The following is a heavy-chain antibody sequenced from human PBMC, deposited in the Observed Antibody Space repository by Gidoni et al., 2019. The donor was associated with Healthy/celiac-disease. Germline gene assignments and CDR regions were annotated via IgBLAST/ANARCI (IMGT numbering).Heavy chain of an antibody. CDR3: ARADTAMVTDY. V-gene: IGHV3-7*01. CDR2: IKQDGSEK. CDR1: GSTFSRDW. Sequence: EVQLVASGGGVVQPGGSLRLACAAPGSTFSRDWMSWVRQAPGTGLEGVANIKQDGSEKYYVDSVKGRFTISRDNAKNSLYLQMNSLRAEDTAVYYCARADTAMVTDYWGQGTLVTVSS. J-gene: IGHJ4*02. D-gene: IGHD5-18*01.